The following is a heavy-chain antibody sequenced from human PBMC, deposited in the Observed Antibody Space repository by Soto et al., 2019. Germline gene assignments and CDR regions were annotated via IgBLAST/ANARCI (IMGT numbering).Heavy chain of an antibody. Sequence: PSETLSLTCTVSGGSISSGGYYWSWIRQPPGKGLEWIGYIYYSGSTNYNPSLKSRVTISVDTSKNQFSLKLSSVTAADTAVYYCARLTNPGYSSSWPHYFDYWGQGTLVTVS. D-gene: IGHD6-13*01. V-gene: IGHV4-61*08. J-gene: IGHJ4*02. CDR3: ARLTNPGYSSSWPHYFDY. CDR1: GGSISSGGYY. CDR2: IYYSGST.